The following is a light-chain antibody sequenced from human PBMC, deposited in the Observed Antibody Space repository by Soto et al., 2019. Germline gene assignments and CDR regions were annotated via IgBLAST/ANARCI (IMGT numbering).Light chain of an antibody. Sequence: QSVLTQPRSVSGSPGQSVTISCTGTSSDVGGYDFVSWYQQHPGKAPKLMISDVSKRPSGVPDRFSGSKSGNTASLTISGLQAEDEADYYCCSYEGELAIFGGGTKVTV. J-gene: IGLJ6*01. V-gene: IGLV2-11*01. CDR1: SSDVGGYDF. CDR3: CSYEGELAI. CDR2: DVS.